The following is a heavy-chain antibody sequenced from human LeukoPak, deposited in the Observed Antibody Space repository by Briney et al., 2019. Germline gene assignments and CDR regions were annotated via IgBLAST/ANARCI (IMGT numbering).Heavy chain of an antibody. CDR2: INADNGNT. D-gene: IGHD3-3*01. Sequence: ASVKVSCKASGYTFSSYPMHWVRQAPGQRLEWMGWINADNGNTKYSQKFQGRVTITRDTSASTAYMELSSLRSEDTAVYYCARDRSLGANYFDCWGQGSLVTVSS. CDR1: GYTFSSYP. J-gene: IGHJ4*02. V-gene: IGHV1-3*01. CDR3: ARDRSLGANYFDC.